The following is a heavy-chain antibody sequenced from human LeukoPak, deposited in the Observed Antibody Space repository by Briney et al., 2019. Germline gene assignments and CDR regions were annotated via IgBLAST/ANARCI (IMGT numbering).Heavy chain of an antibody. D-gene: IGHD1-14*01. Sequence: SETLSLTCAVYGGSFSGYYWSWIRQPPGKGLEWIGEINHSGSTNYNPSLKSRVTISVDTSKNQFSLKLSSVTAADTAVYYCARGRTKDYWGQGTLVTVSS. V-gene: IGHV4-34*01. J-gene: IGHJ4*02. CDR3: ARGRTKDY. CDR1: GGSFSGYY. CDR2: INHSGST.